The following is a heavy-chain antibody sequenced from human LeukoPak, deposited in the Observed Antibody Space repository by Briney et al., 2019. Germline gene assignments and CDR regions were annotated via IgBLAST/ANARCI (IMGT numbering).Heavy chain of an antibody. V-gene: IGHV3-74*03. CDR1: EFDFFSYG. D-gene: IGHD2-21*02. J-gene: IGHJ4*01. Sequence: GGSLRLSCVASEFDFFSYGMQWVRQAPGKGLVWVSRIFTDGSTTTYADSLKGRLTISRDNAKNTLYLEMKSLRVEDTAVYYCARELPREVTLDYWGQGTQVSVSP. CDR2: IFTDGSTT. CDR3: ARELPREVTLDY.